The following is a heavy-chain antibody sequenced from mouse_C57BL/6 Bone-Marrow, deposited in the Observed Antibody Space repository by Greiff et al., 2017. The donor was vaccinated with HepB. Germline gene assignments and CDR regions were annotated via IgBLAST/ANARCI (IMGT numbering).Heavy chain of an antibody. CDR1: GFTFSSYA. D-gene: IGHD2-3*01. CDR3: ARGWLLEVDY. J-gene: IGHJ4*01. Sequence: EVKVVESGGGLVKPGGSLKLSCAASGFTFSSYAMSWVRQTPEKRLEWVATISDGGSYTYYPDNVKGRFTISRDNAKNNLYLQMSHLKSEDTAMYYCARGWLLEVDYWGQGTSVTVSS. CDR2: ISDGGSYT. V-gene: IGHV5-4*03.